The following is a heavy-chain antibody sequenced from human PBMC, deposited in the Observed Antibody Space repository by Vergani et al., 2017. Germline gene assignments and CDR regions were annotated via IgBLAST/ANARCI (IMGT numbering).Heavy chain of an antibody. CDR3: ARGNGAFDI. V-gene: IGHV3-48*03. D-gene: IGHD2-8*01. CDR1: GFTFSSYE. J-gene: IGHJ3*02. Sequence: EVQLVESGGGLVQPGGSLRLSCAASGFTFSSYEMTWVRQAPGKGLEWVSYIISSGSSIYYADSVKGRFTISRDNAKNSLYLQMSSLRAEDTAVYYCARGNGAFDIWGQGTMVTVSS. CDR2: IISSGSSI.